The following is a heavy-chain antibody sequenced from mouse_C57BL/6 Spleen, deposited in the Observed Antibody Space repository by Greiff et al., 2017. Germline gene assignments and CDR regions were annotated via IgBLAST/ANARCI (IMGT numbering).Heavy chain of an antibody. CDR1: GFSLTSYG. CDR3: ARRYYGSSYWYFDV. V-gene: IGHV2-2*01. Sequence: QVQLKESGPGLVQPSQSLSITCTVSGFSLTSYGVHWVRQSPGKGLEWLGVIWSGGSTDYNAAFISRLSISKDNSKSHVFFKRNRLQADDTAIYYGARRYYGSSYWYFDVWGTGTTVTVSS. D-gene: IGHD1-1*01. J-gene: IGHJ1*03. CDR2: IWSGGST.